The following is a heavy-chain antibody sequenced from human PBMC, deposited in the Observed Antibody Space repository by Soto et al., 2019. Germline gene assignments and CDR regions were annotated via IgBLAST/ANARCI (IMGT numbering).Heavy chain of an antibody. CDR1: RFTFSSYW. D-gene: IGHD6-6*01. Sequence: EVQLVESGGGLVQPGGSLRLSCAASRFTFSSYWMSWVRQAPGKGLEWVANIKQDGSEKYYVDSVKGRFTISRDNAKNSLYLQMHSLRAEDTAMYYCARVYSSSSGRGMDVWGQGTTVTVSS. CDR3: ARVYSSSSGRGMDV. CDR2: IKQDGSEK. J-gene: IGHJ6*02. V-gene: IGHV3-7*04.